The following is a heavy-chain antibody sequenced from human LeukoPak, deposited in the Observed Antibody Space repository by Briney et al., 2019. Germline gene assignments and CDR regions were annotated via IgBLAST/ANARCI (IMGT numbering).Heavy chain of an antibody. J-gene: IGHJ4*01. CDR2: ISWNSGTV. Sequence: GGSLRLSCEASGFTFDDYAMFWVRQTPRKGLEWVSYISWNSGTVDYADSVKGRFTISRDDAKNSLYLQMNGLRAEDTAVYYCARDLEAYHNDGEMAIWGHGTLVTVSS. V-gene: IGHV3-9*01. D-gene: IGHD5-24*01. CDR3: ARDLEAYHNDGEMAI. CDR1: GFTFDDYA.